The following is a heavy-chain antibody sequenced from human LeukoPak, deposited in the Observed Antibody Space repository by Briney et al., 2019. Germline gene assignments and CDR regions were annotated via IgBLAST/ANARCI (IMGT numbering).Heavy chain of an antibody. CDR2: ISSNGGST. V-gene: IGHV3-64D*06. CDR3: VKQLGDSSSWYFHFDY. Sequence: GRSLRLSCSASGFTFSSYAKHWVRQAPGKGLEYVSAISSNGGSTYYADSVKGRFTISRDNSKNTLYLQMSSLRAEDTAVYYCVKQLGDSSSWYFHFDYWGQGTLVTVSS. D-gene: IGHD6-13*01. J-gene: IGHJ4*02. CDR1: GFTFSSYA.